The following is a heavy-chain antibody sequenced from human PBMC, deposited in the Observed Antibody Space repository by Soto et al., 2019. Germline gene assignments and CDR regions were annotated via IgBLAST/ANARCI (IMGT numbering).Heavy chain of an antibody. CDR1: GFTFSSHS. CDR2: ISSSSSYI. Sequence: GGSLRLSCAASGFTFSSHSMNWVRQAPGKGLEWVSSISSSSSYIYYADSVKGRFTISRDNAKNSLYLQMNSLRAEDTAVYYCAKDGTSPYYYYYMDVWGKGTTVTVSS. D-gene: IGHD2-2*01. V-gene: IGHV3-21*04. J-gene: IGHJ6*03. CDR3: AKDGTSPYYYYYMDV.